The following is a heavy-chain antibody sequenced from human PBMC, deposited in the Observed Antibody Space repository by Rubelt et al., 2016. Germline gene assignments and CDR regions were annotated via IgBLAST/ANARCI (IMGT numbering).Heavy chain of an antibody. D-gene: IGHD3-10*01. J-gene: IGHJ5*02. CDR2: ISYRGST. CDR1: GDSISTYY. V-gene: IGHV4-59*01. CDR3: ARVLHMVRGVTHWFDH. Sequence: QLQLQESGPGLVKSSETLSLTCTVSGDSISTYYWSWIRQPPGKGLEWIGYISYRGSTNYNPSLQSRVTLSVDTSKNQFSLKLSSVTAADTAVYYCARVLHMVRGVTHWFDHWGQGTLVTVFS.